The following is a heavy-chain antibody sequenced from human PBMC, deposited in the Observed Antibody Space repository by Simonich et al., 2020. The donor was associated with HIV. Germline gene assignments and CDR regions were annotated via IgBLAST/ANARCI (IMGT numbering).Heavy chain of an antibody. J-gene: IGHJ3*02. D-gene: IGHD6-13*01. CDR2: INHSAST. CDR3: ARGRYSSSSHDVFDS. Sequence: QVQLQQWGAGLLKPSETLSLSCAVYGGSFNTYYWSWIRQPPGKGLEWIGEINHSASTNYNPSLKIRVTISVDTSKNQFSLKLSSVTAADTAVYYCARGRYSSSSHDVFDSWGQGTMVTVSS. V-gene: IGHV4-34*01. CDR1: GGSFNTYY.